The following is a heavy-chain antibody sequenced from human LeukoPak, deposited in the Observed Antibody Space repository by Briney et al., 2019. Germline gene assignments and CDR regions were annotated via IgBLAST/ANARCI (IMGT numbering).Heavy chain of an antibody. CDR2: ISGTTGST. D-gene: IGHD1-26*01. CDR3: AKRRLGGPTLPLCFDY. Sequence: GGSLRLSCAASGFTFSNYAMTWVRQAPGKGLEWVSTISGTTGSTYYADSVEGRFTISRDNSRNTLYLQMNSLRAEDTAVYYCAKRRLGGPTLPLCFDYWGKGTLVTVSS. CDR1: GFTFSNYA. V-gene: IGHV3-23*01. J-gene: IGHJ4*02.